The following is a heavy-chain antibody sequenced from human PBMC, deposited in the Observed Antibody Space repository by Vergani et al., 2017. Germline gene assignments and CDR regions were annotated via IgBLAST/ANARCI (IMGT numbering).Heavy chain of an antibody. Sequence: QVQLVESGGGLVKPGGSLRLSCAASGFSFSDHYMTWIRQAPGKGLEWVSYISNSGNTIEYADSVKGRFSISRDNAKSSLFLQMDSLRAEDTAVYYCARDRRDYNNYPGTFDIWGQGSMVTDCS. J-gene: IGHJ3*02. D-gene: IGHD5-24*01. CDR1: GFSFSDHY. CDR2: ISNSGNTI. V-gene: IGHV3-11*01. CDR3: ARDRRDYNNYPGTFDI.